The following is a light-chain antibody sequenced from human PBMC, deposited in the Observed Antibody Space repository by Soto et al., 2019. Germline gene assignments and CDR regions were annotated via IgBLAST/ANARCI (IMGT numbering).Light chain of an antibody. J-gene: IGLJ2*01. CDR3: CSYAGRSTWDVV. CDR2: EGF. V-gene: IGLV2-23*01. CDR1: SSDVGGSGL. Sequence: QSALTQPASLSGSPGQSITISCTGTSSDVGGSGLVSWYQFHPGKAPKLLIFEGFKRPSGISNRFSGSKSGSTASLTISGLPAEDEADYYCCSYAGRSTWDVVFGGGTKVTVL.